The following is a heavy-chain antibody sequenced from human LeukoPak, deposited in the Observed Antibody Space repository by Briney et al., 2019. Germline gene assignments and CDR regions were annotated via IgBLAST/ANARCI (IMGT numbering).Heavy chain of an antibody. CDR3: ARGRHFDSGGYYAAFYSDY. CDR1: GYFFKGYY. V-gene: IGHV1-2*02. CDR2: INPDSGGT. Sequence: GASVKVSCKASGYFFKGYYIHWVRQAPGQDLEWMGWINPDSGGTKYAQMFQGSLTLTRDTSISTAYMELTSLTSDDAAVYYCARGRHFDSGGYYAAFYSDYWGQGTLVTVSS. J-gene: IGHJ4*02. D-gene: IGHD3-22*01.